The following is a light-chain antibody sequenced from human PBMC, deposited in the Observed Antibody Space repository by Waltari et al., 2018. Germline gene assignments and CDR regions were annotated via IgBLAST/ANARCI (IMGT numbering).Light chain of an antibody. V-gene: IGLV6-57*03. CDR3: QSYDTGTWF. J-gene: IGLJ2*01. Sequence: NFMLTQPRGVSESPGKTVTISCTRHSGSIASNYVQWFQQRPGSAPTIVIYEDNQRPSGVPERFSGSIDSSSNSASLTISGLKTEDEADYYCQSYDTGTWFFGGGTRLTVL. CDR2: EDN. CDR1: SGSIASNY.